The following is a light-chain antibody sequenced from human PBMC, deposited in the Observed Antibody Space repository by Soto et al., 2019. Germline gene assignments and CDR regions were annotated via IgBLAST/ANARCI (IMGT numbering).Light chain of an antibody. CDR2: KAS. CDR1: QSISSW. V-gene: IGKV1-5*03. CDR3: QQYSTYPLT. Sequence: DIQMTQSPSTLSASVGDRVTITCRASQSISSWLAWYQQKPGKAPKLLIYKASNLQSGVPSRFSGSASGADFTLIISRLQPDDFATYCCQQYSTYPLTFGGGTKVEIK. J-gene: IGKJ4*01.